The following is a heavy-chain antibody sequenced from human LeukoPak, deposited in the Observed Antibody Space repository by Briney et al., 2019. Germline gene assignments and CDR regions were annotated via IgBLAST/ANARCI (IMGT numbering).Heavy chain of an antibody. V-gene: IGHV3-74*01. CDR3: TAIRPDY. J-gene: IGHJ4*02. CDR1: GFTFSTSW. Sequence: QPGGSLRLSCAASGFTFSTSWMHWVRQAPGKGLVWVARIKSDVRSTDYADSVKGRFTISRDGANNILYLQMNSLRAEDTAVYFCTAIRPDYWGQGTVVTVSS. CDR2: IKSDVRST. D-gene: IGHD2-21*02.